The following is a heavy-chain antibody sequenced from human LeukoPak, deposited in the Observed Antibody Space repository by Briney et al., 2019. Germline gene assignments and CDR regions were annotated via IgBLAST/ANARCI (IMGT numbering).Heavy chain of an antibody. CDR1: GGSISNYY. V-gene: IGHV4-4*07. CDR3: ARAGAPWSGLQYGYFDL. J-gene: IGHJ4*02. CDR2: IYTSGST. D-gene: IGHD3-3*01. Sequence: SETLSLTCTVSGGSISNYYWSWIRQPAGKGLEWIGRIYTSGSTNYNPSLKSRVTMSVDTSKNQFSLKLDSVTAADTAVYYCARAGAPWSGLQYGYFDLWGQGVLVTVSS.